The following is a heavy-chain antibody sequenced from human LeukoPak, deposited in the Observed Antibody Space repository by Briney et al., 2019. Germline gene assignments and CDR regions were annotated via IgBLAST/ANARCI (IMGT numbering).Heavy chain of an antibody. D-gene: IGHD3-3*01. Sequence: SETLSLTCAVSGYSISSGYYWGWIRQPPGKGLEWIGSIYHSGSTYYNPPLKSRVTISVDTSKNQFSLKLSSVTAADTAVYYCARQGYDFWSGYSPFDYWGQGTLVTVSS. CDR3: ARQGYDFWSGYSPFDY. J-gene: IGHJ4*02. V-gene: IGHV4-38-2*01. CDR2: IYHSGST. CDR1: GYSISSGYY.